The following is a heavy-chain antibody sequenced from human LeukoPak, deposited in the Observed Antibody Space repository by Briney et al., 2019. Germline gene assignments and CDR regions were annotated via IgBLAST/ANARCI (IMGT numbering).Heavy chain of an antibody. V-gene: IGHV3-21*01. J-gene: IGHJ4*02. CDR3: ARDRDSSSSLLAY. D-gene: IGHD6-6*01. CDR1: GFTFSSYS. Sequence: PGRSLRLSCAASGFTFSSYSMNWVSQAPGKGLEWVSSISSSSSYLYSADSVKGRFTISRDNAKNSLYLQMNSLRAEDTAVYYCARDRDSSSSLLAYWGQGTLVTVSS. CDR2: ISSSSSYL.